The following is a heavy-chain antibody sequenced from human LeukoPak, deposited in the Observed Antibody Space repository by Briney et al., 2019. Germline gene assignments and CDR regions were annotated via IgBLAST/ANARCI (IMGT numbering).Heavy chain of an antibody. CDR1: GFTLSNNG. Sequence: PGGSLRLSCAASGFTLSNNGMHWVRQAPGKGLEWVAMMSHDGSSEHYADSVKGRFTISRDNAKTSLYLQMNSLRAEDTAVYYCARGDQGYSYPHGFDYWGQGTLVTVSS. V-gene: IGHV3-30*03. J-gene: IGHJ4*02. CDR3: ARGDQGYSYPHGFDY. CDR2: MSHDGSSE. D-gene: IGHD5-18*01.